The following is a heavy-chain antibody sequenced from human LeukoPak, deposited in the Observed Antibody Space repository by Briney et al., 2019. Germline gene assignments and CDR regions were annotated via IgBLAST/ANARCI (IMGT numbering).Heavy chain of an antibody. D-gene: IGHD3-10*01. CDR2: INPNSGGT. J-gene: IGHJ4*02. CDR3: ARDSMVRGVIRDY. CDR1: GYTFTGYY. V-gene: IGHV1-2*02. Sequence: GASVNVSYKASGYTFTGYYMHWVRQAPGQGLEWMGWINPNSGGTNYAQKFQGRVTMTRDTSISTDYMELSSLRSDDTAVYYCARDSMVRGVIRDYWGQGTLVTVSS.